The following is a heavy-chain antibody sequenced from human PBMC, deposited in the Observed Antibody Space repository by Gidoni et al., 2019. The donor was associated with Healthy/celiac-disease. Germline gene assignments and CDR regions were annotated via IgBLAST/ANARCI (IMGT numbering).Heavy chain of an antibody. CDR2: INPSGGST. CDR3: ARVRAGAFDI. Sequence: QVQLVQSGAEVKKPGASVKDSCKASGYTFTSYYMHWVRQAPGQGLEWMGIINPSGGSTSYAQKFKGRVTMNRDTSTSTVYMELSSLRSEDTAVYYCARVRAGAFDIWGQGTMVTVSS. D-gene: IGHD6-25*01. J-gene: IGHJ3*02. V-gene: IGHV1-46*01. CDR1: GYTFTSYY.